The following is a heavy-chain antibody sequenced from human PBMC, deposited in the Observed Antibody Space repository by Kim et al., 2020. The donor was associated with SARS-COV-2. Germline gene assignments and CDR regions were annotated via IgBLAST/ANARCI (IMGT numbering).Heavy chain of an antibody. CDR3: VATYYYDSAGDSDF. J-gene: IGHJ4*02. CDR2: MYHSGSP. CDR1: GYSMTNGYY. D-gene: IGHD3-22*01. V-gene: IGHV4-38-2*02. Sequence: SETLSLICNVSGYSMTNGYYWGWIRQPPGKGLEWIGNMYHSGSPYYNPSLRSRVTISVDTSKSQVSLKMTSVTAADTAVYYCVATYYYDSAGDSDFWGQGTLATVSS.